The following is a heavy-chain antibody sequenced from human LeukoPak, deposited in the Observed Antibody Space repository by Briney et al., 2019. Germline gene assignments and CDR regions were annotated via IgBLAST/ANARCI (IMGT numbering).Heavy chain of an antibody. Sequence: SETLSLTCAVYGGSFSGYYWSWIRQPPGKGLEWIGEINHSGSTNYNPSLKSRVTISVDTSKNQFSLKLSSVTAADAAVYYCARAGYSYGTGYYFEYWGQGTLVTVSS. D-gene: IGHD5-18*01. CDR1: GGSFSGYY. CDR2: INHSGST. V-gene: IGHV4-34*01. CDR3: ARAGYSYGTGYYFEY. J-gene: IGHJ4*02.